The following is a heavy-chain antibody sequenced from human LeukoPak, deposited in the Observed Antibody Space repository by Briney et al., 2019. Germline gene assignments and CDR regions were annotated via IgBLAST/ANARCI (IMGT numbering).Heavy chain of an antibody. CDR2: IYYTGTT. CDR3: ARHRTAMVYFDS. V-gene: IGHV4-59*08. J-gene: IGHJ4*02. Sequence: SETLSLTCAVSGGSISSYYWSWIRQPPGKGLEWIGYIYYTGTTNYNPSLRSRVTMSVDTSKNQFSLKLTSVTAADTAVYYCARHRTAMVYFDSWAREPWSPSPQ. D-gene: IGHD5-18*01. CDR1: GGSISSYY.